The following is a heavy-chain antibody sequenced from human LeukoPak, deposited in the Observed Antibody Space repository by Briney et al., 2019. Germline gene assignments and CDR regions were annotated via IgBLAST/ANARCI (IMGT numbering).Heavy chain of an antibody. CDR2: IYYSGST. V-gene: IGHV4-59*01. Sequence: PSETLSPTCTVSGGSISSYYWSWIRQPPGKGLEWIGCIYYSGSTNYNPSLKSRVTISVDTSKNQFSLKLSSVTAADTAVYYCARELLWFGDPAGAFDIWGQGTMVTVSS. CDR1: GGSISSYY. CDR3: ARELLWFGDPAGAFDI. J-gene: IGHJ3*02. D-gene: IGHD3-10*01.